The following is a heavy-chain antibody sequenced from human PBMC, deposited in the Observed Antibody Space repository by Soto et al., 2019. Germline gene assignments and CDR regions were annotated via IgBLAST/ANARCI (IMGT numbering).Heavy chain of an antibody. CDR2: ISGAGNTT. J-gene: IGHJ4*02. CDR1: GFTFNNFA. CDR3: AKGRGASGSLTPPVDF. Sequence: EVQLLESGGGLVQPGGSLRLSCAASGFTFNNFAMTWVRQAPGKGLEWGSAISGAGNTTSYADSVKGRFTISRDGSKNTLYLHMNSLSAEDAALYFCAKGRGASGSLTPPVDFWGQGTLVTVSS. D-gene: IGHD3-10*01. V-gene: IGHV3-23*01.